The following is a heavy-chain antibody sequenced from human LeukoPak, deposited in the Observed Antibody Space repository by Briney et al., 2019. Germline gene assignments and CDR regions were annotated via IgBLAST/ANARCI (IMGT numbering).Heavy chain of an antibody. D-gene: IGHD5-18*01. CDR3: ARDPTVGYSYGYLFDY. CDR1: GFTVSSNY. Sequence: GGSLRLSCAVSGFTVSSNYMSWVRQAPGKGLEWVSVIYSGGSTYYADSLKGRFTISRDNSKNTLYLQMNSLRAEDTAVYYCARDPTVGYSYGYLFDYWGQGTLVTVSS. J-gene: IGHJ4*02. V-gene: IGHV3-66*01. CDR2: IYSGGST.